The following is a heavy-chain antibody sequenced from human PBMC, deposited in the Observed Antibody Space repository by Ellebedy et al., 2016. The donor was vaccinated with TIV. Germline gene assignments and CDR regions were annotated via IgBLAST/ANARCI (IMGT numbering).Heavy chain of an antibody. Sequence: ASVKVSXXASGYTFTSYAMHWVRQAPGQRLEWMGWINAGNGNTKYSQKFQGRVTITRDTSASTAYMELSSLRSEDTAVYYCARDRKHGDQFDYWGQGTLVTVSS. CDR3: ARDRKHGDQFDY. CDR2: INAGNGNT. CDR1: GYTFTSYA. V-gene: IGHV1-3*01. J-gene: IGHJ4*02. D-gene: IGHD4-17*01.